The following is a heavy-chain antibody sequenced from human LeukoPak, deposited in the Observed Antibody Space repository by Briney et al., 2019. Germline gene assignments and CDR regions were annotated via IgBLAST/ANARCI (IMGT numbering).Heavy chain of an antibody. CDR2: INSDGSNT. CDR1: GFTFSSHW. V-gene: IGHV3-74*01. J-gene: IGHJ4*02. Sequence: PGRSLRLSCAASGFTFSSHWMHWARHAPGKGLVWVSRINSDGSNTNYADSVKGRFTISRDNAKNTLYLQMNSLRAEDTAAYYCARGSGYSYGAFDYWGQGTLVTVSS. D-gene: IGHD5-18*01. CDR3: ARGSGYSYGAFDY.